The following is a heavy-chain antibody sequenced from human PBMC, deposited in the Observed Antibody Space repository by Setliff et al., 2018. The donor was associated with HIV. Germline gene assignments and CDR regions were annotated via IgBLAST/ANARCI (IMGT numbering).Heavy chain of an antibody. CDR2: VYTSGST. CDR1: GDSISSGSYY. J-gene: IGHJ4*02. Sequence: PSETLSLTCTVSGDSISSGSYYWSWIRQPAGKGLEWIGHVYTSGSTDYNPSLNSRLTISIDTSRNQFSLRLNSVTTADTAVYYCARTQPDTIFGVVVFDCWGQGKMVTVSS. D-gene: IGHD3-3*01. CDR3: ARTQPDTIFGVVVFDC. V-gene: IGHV4-61*09.